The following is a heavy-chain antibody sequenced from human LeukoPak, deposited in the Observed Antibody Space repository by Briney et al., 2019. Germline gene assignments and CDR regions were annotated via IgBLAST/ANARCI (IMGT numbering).Heavy chain of an antibody. V-gene: IGHV3-30*04. Sequence: PGGSLRLSCAASGFTFSSYAMHWVRQAPGKGLEWVAVISYDGSNKYYADSVKGRFTISRDNSKNTLYLQMNSLRAEDTAVYYCARDKLAVAEGYYFDYWGQGTLVTVSS. D-gene: IGHD6-19*01. CDR2: ISYDGSNK. CDR3: ARDKLAVAEGYYFDY. CDR1: GFTFSSYA. J-gene: IGHJ4*02.